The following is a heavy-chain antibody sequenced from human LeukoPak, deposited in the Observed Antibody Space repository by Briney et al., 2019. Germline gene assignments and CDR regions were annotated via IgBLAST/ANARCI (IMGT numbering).Heavy chain of an antibody. CDR3: ARGFKGLDFWSGYWVAFDI. J-gene: IGHJ3*02. CDR1: GFTFSDYY. V-gene: IGHV3-11*01. CDR2: ISSSGSTI. D-gene: IGHD3-3*01. Sequence: KPGGSLRLSCAASGFTFSDYYMSWIRQAPGKGLEWVSYISSSGSTIYYADSVKGRSTISRDNAKNSLYLQMNSLRAEDTAVYYCARGFKGLDFWSGYWVAFDIWGQGTMVTVSS.